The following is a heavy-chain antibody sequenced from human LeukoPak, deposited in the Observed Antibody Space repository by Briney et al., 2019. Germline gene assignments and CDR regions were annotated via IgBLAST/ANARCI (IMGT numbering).Heavy chain of an antibody. D-gene: IGHD3-16*01. CDR1: GGSISSGSYY. J-gene: IGHJ4*02. CDR3: ARKQGGFDY. Sequence: SETLSLTCTVSGGSISSGSYYWSWIRQPAGKGLEWIGRIYTSGSTNYNPSLKSRVTISVDTSKNQFSLKLSSVTAADTAVYYCARKQGGFDYWGQGTLVTVSS. V-gene: IGHV4-61*02. CDR2: IYTSGST.